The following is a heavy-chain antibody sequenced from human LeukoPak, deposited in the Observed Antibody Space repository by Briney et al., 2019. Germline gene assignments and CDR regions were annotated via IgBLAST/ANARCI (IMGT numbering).Heavy chain of an antibody. J-gene: IGHJ4*02. V-gene: IGHV3-30*02. D-gene: IGHD1-26*01. Sequence: GGSLRLSCAVSGFTFNAYGMHWVRQAPGKGLEWVAFIWYDGSKKYYADSVKGRFTISRDNSKSTLYLQMNSLRAEDTAVYYCAKGREPGGLDYWGQGTLVIVS. CDR1: GFTFNAYG. CDR2: IWYDGSKK. CDR3: AKGREPGGLDY.